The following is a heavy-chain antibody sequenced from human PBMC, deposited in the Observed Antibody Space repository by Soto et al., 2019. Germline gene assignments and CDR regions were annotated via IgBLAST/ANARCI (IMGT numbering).Heavy chain of an antibody. Sequence: QVQLVQSGAEVKKPGASVKVSCKASGYTFTSYGISWVRQAPGQGLEWMGWISAYNGNTNYAQKLQGRVTMTTDTSTSTAYMELRSLRSDDTAVYYCARDNWTYYYDSSGYPRYCGQGTLVTVSS. J-gene: IGHJ4*02. CDR2: ISAYNGNT. V-gene: IGHV1-18*01. CDR3: ARDNWTYYYDSSGYPRY. CDR1: GYTFTSYG. D-gene: IGHD3-22*01.